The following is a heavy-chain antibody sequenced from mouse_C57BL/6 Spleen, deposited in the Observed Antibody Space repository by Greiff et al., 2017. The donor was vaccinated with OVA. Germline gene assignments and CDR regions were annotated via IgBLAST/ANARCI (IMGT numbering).Heavy chain of an antibody. J-gene: IGHJ4*01. CDR1: GFTFSDFY. V-gene: IGHV7-1*01. CDR2: SRNKANDYTT. D-gene: IGHD2-14*01. CDR3: AREYEGAMDY. Sequence: EVNLVESGGGLVQSGRSLRLSCATSGFTFSDFYMEWVRQAPGKGLEWIAASRNKANDYTTEYSASVKGRFIVSRDTSPSSLYLQMNALRAEDTAIYYCAREYEGAMDYWGQGTSVTVSS.